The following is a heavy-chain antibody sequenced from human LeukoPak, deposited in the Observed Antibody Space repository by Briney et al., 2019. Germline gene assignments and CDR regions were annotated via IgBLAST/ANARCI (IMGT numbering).Heavy chain of an antibody. CDR2: ISYDGSNK. CDR3: AREAGDYYYYMDV. Sequence: PGRSLRLSCAASGFTFSSYAMHWVRQAPGKGLEWVAVISYDGSNKYYADSVKGRFTISRDNSKNTLYLQMNSLRAEDTAVYYCAREAGDYYYYMDVWGKGTTVTVSS. CDR1: GFTFSSYA. J-gene: IGHJ6*03. D-gene: IGHD3-10*01. V-gene: IGHV3-30*04.